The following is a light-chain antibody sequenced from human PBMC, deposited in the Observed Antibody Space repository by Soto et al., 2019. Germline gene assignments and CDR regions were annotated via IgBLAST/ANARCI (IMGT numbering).Light chain of an antibody. CDR2: WAS. CDR1: QSVLYSSNNKNY. CDR3: QQYYSTPFT. V-gene: IGKV4-1*01. J-gene: IGKJ3*01. Sequence: DIVMTQSPDPLAVSLGERATINCKSSQSVLYSSNNKNYLAWYQQKPGQPPKLLIYWASTRESGVPDRFSGSGSGTDFTLTISSLQAEDVAVYYCQQYYSTPFTFDPGTKVDIK.